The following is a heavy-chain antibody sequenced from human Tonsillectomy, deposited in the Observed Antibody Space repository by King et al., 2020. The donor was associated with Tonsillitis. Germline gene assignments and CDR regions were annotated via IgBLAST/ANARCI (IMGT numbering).Heavy chain of an antibody. CDR2: IKQDGSEK. V-gene: IGHV3-7*01. CDR3: ARDAHYDSRGFYYLY. D-gene: IGHD3-22*01. Sequence: VQLVESGGGLVQPGGSLRLSCAASGFTLSSYWMSWVRQAPGKGLEWVANIKQDGSEKYYVDSVKGRFTISRDNAKNSLYLQMNSLRAEDTAVYYCARDAHYDSRGFYYLYWGQGTLVTVSS. CDR1: GFTLSSYW. J-gene: IGHJ4*02.